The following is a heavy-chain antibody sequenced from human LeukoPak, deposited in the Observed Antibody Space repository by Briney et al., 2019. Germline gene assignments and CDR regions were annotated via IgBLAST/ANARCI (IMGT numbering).Heavy chain of an antibody. CDR2: IYTSGST. J-gene: IGHJ6*03. CDR1: GGSISSYY. Sequence: SETLSLTCTVSGGSISSYYWSWIRQPAGKGLEWIGRIYTSGSTNYNPSLKSRVTMSVDTSKNQFSLKLSSVTAADTAVYYCARDKAFYGSGSYKVYYYYYMDVWGKGTTVTISS. V-gene: IGHV4-4*07. D-gene: IGHD3-10*01. CDR3: ARDKAFYGSGSYKVYYYYYMDV.